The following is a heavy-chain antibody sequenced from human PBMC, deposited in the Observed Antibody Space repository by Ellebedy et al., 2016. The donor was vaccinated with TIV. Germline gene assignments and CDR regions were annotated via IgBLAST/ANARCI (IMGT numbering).Heavy chain of an antibody. V-gene: IGHV4-59*01. CDR1: GGSISSYY. J-gene: IGHJ6*03. CDR3: ARVRFHDYYYYMDV. Sequence: SETLSLXXTVSGGSISSYYWSWIRQPPGKGLEWIGYIYYSGSTNYNPSLKSRVTISVDTSKNQFSLKLSSVTAADTAVYYCARVRFHDYYYYMDVWGKGTTVTVSS. CDR2: IYYSGST. D-gene: IGHD3-16*01.